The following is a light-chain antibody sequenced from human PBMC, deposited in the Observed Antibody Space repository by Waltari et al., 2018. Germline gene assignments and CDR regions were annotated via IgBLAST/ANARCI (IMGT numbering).Light chain of an antibody. CDR1: QSVSSN. CDR3: QQYNNWPPEYT. V-gene: IGKV3-15*01. J-gene: IGKJ2*01. CDR2: GAS. Sequence: EIVMTQSPATLSVSPGERATLSCRASQSVSSNLAWYQQKPGQAPRLLIYGASTRATGIPARFNGSGSGTEFTLTISSLQSEDFAVYYCQQYNNWPPEYTFGQGTKLEIK.